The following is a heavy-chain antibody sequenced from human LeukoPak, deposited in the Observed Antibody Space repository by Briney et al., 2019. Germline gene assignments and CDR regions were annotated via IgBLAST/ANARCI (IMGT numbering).Heavy chain of an antibody. CDR3: ARDMAVGATPPFFDC. Sequence: GGSLRLSCAASGFTFSSYSMNWVRQAPGKGLEWVSSISSSSSYIYYADSVKGRFTISRDNAKNSLYLQMNSLRAEDTAVYYCARDMAVGATPPFFDCWGQGTLVTVSS. J-gene: IGHJ4*02. D-gene: IGHD1-26*01. V-gene: IGHV3-21*01. CDR2: ISSSSSYI. CDR1: GFTFSSYS.